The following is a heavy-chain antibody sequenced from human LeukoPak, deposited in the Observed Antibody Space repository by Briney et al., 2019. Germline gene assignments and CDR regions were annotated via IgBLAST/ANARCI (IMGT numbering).Heavy chain of an antibody. D-gene: IGHD3-22*01. Sequence: ASVEVSCKASGYTFTSYDINWVRQATGQGLEWMGWMNPNSGNTGYAQSFQGRVTMTRSIFISTAYMELSSLRSEDTAVYYCARVEYISGYSHVYWGQGTLVTVSS. CDR3: ARVEYISGYSHVY. J-gene: IGHJ4*02. CDR1: GYTFTSYD. V-gene: IGHV1-8*01. CDR2: MNPNSGNT.